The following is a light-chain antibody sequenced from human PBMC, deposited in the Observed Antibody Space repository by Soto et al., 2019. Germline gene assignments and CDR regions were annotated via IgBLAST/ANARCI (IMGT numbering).Light chain of an antibody. CDR2: RNN. CDR1: RSNIGSNT. J-gene: IGLJ2*01. Sequence: QSVVTQPPSASGTPGQRVTISCSGSRSNIGSNTVTWYQQLPGTAPKLLIHRNNQRPSGVPDRFSGSKSGTSASLAISGLRSEDEADYYCATWDDSLSGYVVFGGGTKLTVL. V-gene: IGLV1-47*01. CDR3: ATWDDSLSGYVV.